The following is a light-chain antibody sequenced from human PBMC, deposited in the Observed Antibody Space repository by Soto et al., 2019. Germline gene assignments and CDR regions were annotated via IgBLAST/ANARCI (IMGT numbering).Light chain of an antibody. CDR1: SSNIGAGYD. CDR3: QSYDSSLSGSV. V-gene: IGLV1-40*01. J-gene: IGLJ2*01. Sequence: QPVLTQPPSVSGAAGRRVTISCTGCSSNIGAGYDVHWYQQLPGTAPKLLIYGNSNRPSGVPDRFSGSKSGTSASLAITGLQAEDEANYYCQSYDSSLSGSVFGGGTKVTVL. CDR2: GNS.